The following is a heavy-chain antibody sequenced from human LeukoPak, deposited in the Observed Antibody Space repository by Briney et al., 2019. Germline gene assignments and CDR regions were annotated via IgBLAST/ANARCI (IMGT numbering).Heavy chain of an antibody. D-gene: IGHD6-6*01. V-gene: IGHV3-33*01. J-gene: IGHJ6*02. CDR1: GFTFSSYG. CDR3: ARGTAARPIGYGMDV. Sequence: GGSLRLSCAASGFTFSSYGMHWVRQAPGKGLGWVAVIWYDGSNKYYADSVKGRFTISRDNSKNTLYLQMNSLRAEDTAVYYCARGTAARPIGYGMDVWGQGTTVTVSS. CDR2: IWYDGSNK.